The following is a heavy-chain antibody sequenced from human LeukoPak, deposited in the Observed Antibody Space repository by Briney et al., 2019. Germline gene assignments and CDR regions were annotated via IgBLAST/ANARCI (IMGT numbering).Heavy chain of an antibody. Sequence: SETLSLTCAVSGGSISAYYWSWIRQPPGKGLEWIGYIYYSGSTDYNPSLKRRVTISLDTSKNQFSLKLNSVTAADTAVYYCARGDDYKSTLFDYWGQGTLVTVSS. V-gene: IGHV4-59*08. D-gene: IGHD5-12*01. CDR3: ARGDDYKSTLFDY. CDR1: GGSISAYY. J-gene: IGHJ4*02. CDR2: IYYSGST.